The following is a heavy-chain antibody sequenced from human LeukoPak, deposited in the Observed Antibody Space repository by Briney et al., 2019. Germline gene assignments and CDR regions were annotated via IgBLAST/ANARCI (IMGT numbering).Heavy chain of an antibody. CDR1: GFTVSSNY. CDR2: IYSGGST. D-gene: IGHD3-22*01. V-gene: IGHV3-66*04. Sequence: GGSLRLSCAASGFTVSSNYMSWVRQAPGKGLEWVSVIYSGGSTYYADSVKGRFTISRDNSENTPYLQMNSLRAEDTAVYYCASQNGGYYYDSSGYYYGYYFDHWGQGTLVTVSS. J-gene: IGHJ4*02. CDR3: ASQNGGYYYDSSGYYYGYYFDH.